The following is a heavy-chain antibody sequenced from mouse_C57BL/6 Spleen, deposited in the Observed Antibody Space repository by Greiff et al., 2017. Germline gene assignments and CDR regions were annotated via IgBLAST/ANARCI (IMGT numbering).Heavy chain of an antibody. V-gene: IGHV5-16*01. Sequence: EVKLVESEGGLVQPGSSMKLSCTASGFTFSDYYMAWVRQVPEKGLEWVANINYDGSSTYYLDSLKSRFIISRDNAKNILYLQMSSLKSEDTATYYCARERGYFDYWGQGTTLTVSS. CDR1: GFTFSDYY. J-gene: IGHJ2*01. CDR3: ARERGYFDY. CDR2: INYDGSST.